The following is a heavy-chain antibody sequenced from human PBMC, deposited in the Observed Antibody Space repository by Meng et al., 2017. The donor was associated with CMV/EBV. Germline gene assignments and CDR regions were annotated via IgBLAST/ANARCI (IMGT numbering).Heavy chain of an antibody. CDR2: INPNSGGT. J-gene: IGHJ6*02. D-gene: IGHD3-3*01. CDR1: GYTFTGYY. Sequence: ASVKVSCKASGYTFTGYYMYWVRQAPGQGLEWMGWINPNSGGTKYAKKFQGRATMTRDTSISTAYMEVSRLRSDDTAVYYCARDLEVAGYYYYGMDVWGQGTTVTVSS. V-gene: IGHV1-2*02. CDR3: ARDLEVAGYYYYGMDV.